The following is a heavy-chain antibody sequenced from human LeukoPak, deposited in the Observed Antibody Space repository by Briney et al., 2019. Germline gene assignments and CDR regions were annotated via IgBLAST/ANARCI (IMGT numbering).Heavy chain of an antibody. Sequence: SVKVSCKASGGTFSSYAISWVRQAPGQGLEWMGGIIPIFGTANYAQKFQGRVKITTDESTSTAYMELSSLRSEDTAVYYCARVVHRGPLYYFDYWGQGTLVTVSS. D-gene: IGHD2-15*01. J-gene: IGHJ4*02. CDR3: ARVVHRGPLYYFDY. CDR1: GGTFSSYA. V-gene: IGHV1-69*05. CDR2: IIPIFGTA.